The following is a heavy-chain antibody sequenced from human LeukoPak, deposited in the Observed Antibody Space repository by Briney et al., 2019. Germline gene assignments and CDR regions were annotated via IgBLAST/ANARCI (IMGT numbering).Heavy chain of an antibody. CDR1: GFTFSSYG. V-gene: IGHV3-30*02. D-gene: IGHD6-19*01. CDR3: AKDSSGWAHIPPLDY. Sequence: GGSLRLSCAASGFTFSSYGMHWVRQAPCKGLEWVAVIRYGGSNKYYADSVKGRFTISRDNSKNTLYLQMNSLRAEDTAVYYCAKDSSGWAHIPPLDYWGQGTLVTVSS. CDR2: IRYGGSNK. J-gene: IGHJ4*02.